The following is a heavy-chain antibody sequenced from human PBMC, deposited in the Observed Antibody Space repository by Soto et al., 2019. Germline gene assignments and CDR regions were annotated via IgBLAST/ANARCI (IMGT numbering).Heavy chain of an antibody. CDR2: INAGNGNT. D-gene: IGHD2-2*01. J-gene: IGHJ2*01. CDR3: ARSRNMPVANFDL. Sequence: ASVKVSSKASGYTFTSYAMHGVHQAPGQRLEWMGWINAGNGNTKYSQKFQGRVTITRDTSASTAYMELSSLRSEDTAVYYCARSRNMPVANFDLWGRGTLVTVSS. V-gene: IGHV1-3*01. CDR1: GYTFTSYA.